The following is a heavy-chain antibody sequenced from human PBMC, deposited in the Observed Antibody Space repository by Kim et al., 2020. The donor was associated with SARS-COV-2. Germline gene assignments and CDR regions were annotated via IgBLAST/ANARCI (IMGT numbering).Heavy chain of an antibody. CDR2: INHSGST. CDR3: ARGRVVRGVIISTKYYYYGMDV. D-gene: IGHD3-10*01. V-gene: IGHV4-34*01. Sequence: SETLSLTCAVYGGSFSGYYWSWIRQPPGKGLEWIGEINHSGSTNYNPSLKSRVTISVDTSKNQFSLKLSSVTAADTAVYYCARGRVVRGVIISTKYYYYGMDVWGQGTRVTVSS. CDR1: GGSFSGYY. J-gene: IGHJ6*02.